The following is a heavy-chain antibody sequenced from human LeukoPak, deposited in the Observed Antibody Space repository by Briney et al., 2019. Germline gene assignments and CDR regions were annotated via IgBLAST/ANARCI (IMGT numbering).Heavy chain of an antibody. J-gene: IGHJ4*02. CDR2: IGASDAGT. V-gene: IGHV3-23*01. CDR3: AKRSPYYFDY. CDR1: GFTFSSYA. Sequence: GRSLRLSCAASGFTFSSYAMHWVRQAPGKGLEWVSSIGASDAGTYYADSVKGRFIISRDNSKNTLYLQMNSLRAEDTAVYYCAKRSPYYFDYRGQGTLVTVSS.